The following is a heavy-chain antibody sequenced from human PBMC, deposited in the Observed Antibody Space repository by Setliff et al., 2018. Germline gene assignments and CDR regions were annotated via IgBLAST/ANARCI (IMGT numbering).Heavy chain of an antibody. D-gene: IGHD1-26*01. CDR2: INPHGTEK. J-gene: IGHJ4*02. Sequence: GGSLRLSCAASGFSVSNTYMSWVRQAPGKGLEWLASINPHGTEKYYADSVKGRFTISRDNAKNTLYLQMNSLRGEDTAVYYCARVGGAWYSDYWGKGILVTVSS. CDR1: GFSVSNTY. V-gene: IGHV3-7*01. CDR3: ARVGGAWYSDY.